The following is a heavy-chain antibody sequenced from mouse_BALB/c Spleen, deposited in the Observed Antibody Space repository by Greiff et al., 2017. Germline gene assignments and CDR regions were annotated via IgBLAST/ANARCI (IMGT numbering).Heavy chain of an antibody. D-gene: IGHD2-1*01. CDR2: INPSTGYT. CDR1: GYTFTSYW. V-gene: IGHV1-7*01. Sequence: VQLQQSGAELAQPGASVKMSCKASGYTFTSYWMHWVKQRPGQGLEWIGYINPSTGYTEYNQKFKDKATLTADKSSSTAYMQLSSLTSEDSAVYYCARGKVTWFAYWGQWTLVTVSA. J-gene: IGHJ3*01. CDR3: ARGKVTWFAY.